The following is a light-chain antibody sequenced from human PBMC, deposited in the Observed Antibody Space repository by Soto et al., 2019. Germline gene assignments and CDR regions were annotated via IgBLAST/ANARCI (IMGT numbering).Light chain of an antibody. CDR2: DDS. V-gene: IGLV3-21*02. CDR1: NIGSKT. J-gene: IGLJ1*01. CDR3: QVWDVSTVHYV. Sequence: SYELTQPPSMSVAPGQTARLTCGGNNIGSKTVHWYQQKAGQAPVLVVYDDSDRPSGIPERFSGSNSENTATLTISRVEAGDEADYYCQVWDVSTVHYVFGTGTKVTVL.